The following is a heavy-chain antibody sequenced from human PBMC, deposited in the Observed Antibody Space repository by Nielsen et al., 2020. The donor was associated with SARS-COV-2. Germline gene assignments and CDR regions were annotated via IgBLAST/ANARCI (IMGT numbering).Heavy chain of an antibody. CDR3: ARDEGRLYGDYGYYYYYGMDV. D-gene: IGHD4-17*01. CDR1: GFTFSSYE. CDR2: ISSSGSTI. Sequence: GGSLRLSCAASGFTFSSYEMNWVRQAPGKGLEWVSYISSSGSTIYYADSVKGRFTISRDNAKNSLYLQMNSLRAEDTAVYYCARDEGRLYGDYGYYYYYGMDVWGQGTTVTVSS. V-gene: IGHV3-48*03. J-gene: IGHJ6*02.